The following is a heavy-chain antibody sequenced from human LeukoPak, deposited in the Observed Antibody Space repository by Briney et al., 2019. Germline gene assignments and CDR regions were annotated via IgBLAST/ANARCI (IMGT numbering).Heavy chain of an antibody. J-gene: IGHJ6*03. CDR3: ARTPPILRDYDYVWGSYRYRDYMYYMDV. CDR1: GFTFSSYG. V-gene: IGHV3-30*02. CDR2: IRYDGSNT. Sequence: PGGSLRLSCAASGFTFSSYGMHWVRQAPGKGLEWVAFIRYDGSNTYYADSVKGRFTISRDNSKNTLYLQMNSLRAEDTAVYYCARTPPILRDYDYVWGSYRYRDYMYYMDVWGKGTTVTISS. D-gene: IGHD3-16*02.